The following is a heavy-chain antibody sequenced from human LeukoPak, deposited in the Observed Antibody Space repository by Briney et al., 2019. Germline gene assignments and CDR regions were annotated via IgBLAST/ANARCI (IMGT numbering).Heavy chain of an antibody. CDR3: ARGDPTNFDY. CDR1: GGSFSGYY. Sequence: PSETLSLTRAVYGGSFSGYYWSWIRQPPGKGLEWIGEINHSGSTNYNPSLKSRVTISVDTSKNQFSLKLSSVTAADTAVYYCARGDPTNFDYWGQGTLVTVSS. V-gene: IGHV4-34*01. J-gene: IGHJ4*02. CDR2: INHSGST.